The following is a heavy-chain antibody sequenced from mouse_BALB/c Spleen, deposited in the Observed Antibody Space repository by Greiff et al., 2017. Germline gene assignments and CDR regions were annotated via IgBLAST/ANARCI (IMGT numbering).Heavy chain of an antibody. Sequence: VQLQQSGAELMKPGASVKISCKATGYTFSSYWIEWVKQRPGHGLEWIGEILPGSGSTNYNEKFKGKATFTADTSSNTAYMQLSSLTSEDSAVYYCARHGSSHYYAMDYWGQGTSVTVSS. J-gene: IGHJ4*01. CDR3: ARHGSSHYYAMDY. CDR2: ILPGSGST. CDR1: GYTFSSYW. V-gene: IGHV1-9*01. D-gene: IGHD1-1*01.